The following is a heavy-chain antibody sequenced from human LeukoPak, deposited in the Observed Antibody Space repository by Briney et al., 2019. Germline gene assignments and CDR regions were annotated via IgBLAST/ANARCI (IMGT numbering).Heavy chain of an antibody. CDR3: ARGPAYGARSDYLDY. Sequence: PGGSLRLSWAASEITFSSYGMHWVRQAPGKGLEWVTFIRYDGSNKYYADSVKGRFTISRDNAKNSLFLQMNSLRAEDTAVYYCARGPAYGARSDYLDYWGQGTLVTVSS. D-gene: IGHD3-10*01. V-gene: IGHV3-30*02. CDR1: EITFSSYG. J-gene: IGHJ4*02. CDR2: IRYDGSNK.